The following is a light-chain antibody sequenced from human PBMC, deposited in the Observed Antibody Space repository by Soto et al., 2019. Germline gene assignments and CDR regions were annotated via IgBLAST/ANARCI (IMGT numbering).Light chain of an antibody. CDR1: SSDVGGYNY. CDR3: SSYTSSSSRV. Sequence: SALTQPASVSGSPGQSITISCTGTSSDVGGYNYVSWYQQHPGKAPKLMLYEVSNRPSGVSNRFSGSKSGNTASLTISGLQAEDEGDYYCSSYTSSSSRVFGTGTKVTVL. CDR2: EVS. V-gene: IGLV2-14*01. J-gene: IGLJ1*01.